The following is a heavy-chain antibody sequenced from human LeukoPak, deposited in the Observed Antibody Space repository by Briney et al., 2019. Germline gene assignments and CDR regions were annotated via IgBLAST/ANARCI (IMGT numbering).Heavy chain of an antibody. V-gene: IGHV3-23*01. CDR1: GFTFNTYA. D-gene: IGHD6-13*01. Sequence: GGFLRLSCAASGFTFNTYAMTWVRQAPGKGLEWVSSISASGGNTYYPDSVKGRFTISRDNTKNALYLQMSSLRAEDAAVYYCAKGSPHQYSSSWPSNFDSWGQGTLVTVSS. J-gene: IGHJ4*02. CDR3: AKGSPHQYSSSWPSNFDS. CDR2: ISASGGNT.